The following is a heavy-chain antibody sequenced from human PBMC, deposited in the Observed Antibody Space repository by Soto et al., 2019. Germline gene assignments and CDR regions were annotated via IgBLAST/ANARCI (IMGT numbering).Heavy chain of an antibody. D-gene: IGHD3-10*01. V-gene: IGHV5-10-1*01. Sequence: PGESLKLSCKGSGYSFTSYWISWVRQMPGKGLEWMGRIDPSDSYTNYSPSFQGHVTISADKSISTAYLQWSSLKASDTAMYYCASRFGGGMDVWGQGTTVTVSS. CDR1: GYSFTSYW. CDR3: ASRFGGGMDV. J-gene: IGHJ6*02. CDR2: IDPSDSYT.